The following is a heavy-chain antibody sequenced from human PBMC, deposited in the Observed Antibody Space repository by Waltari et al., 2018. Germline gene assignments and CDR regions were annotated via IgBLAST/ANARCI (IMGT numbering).Heavy chain of an antibody. CDR3: TRGGNYDFWSHRPFVDP. J-gene: IGHJ5*02. CDR2: IRHPGSP. Sequence: QVQLQQWGAGLLGPSETLSLTCAVYGASFSDYYWGWVRQPPGKGLEWIGQIRHPGSPTYNPSLKSRVTISIDTPRSQFSLRLSSVTAADTALYFCTRGGNYDFWSHRPFVDPWGQGTLVTVSS. D-gene: IGHD3-3*01. CDR1: GASFSDYY. V-gene: IGHV4-34*01.